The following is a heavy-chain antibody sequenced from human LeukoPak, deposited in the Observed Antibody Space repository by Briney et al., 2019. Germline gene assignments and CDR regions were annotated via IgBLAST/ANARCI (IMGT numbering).Heavy chain of an antibody. J-gene: IGHJ6*03. V-gene: IGHV1-2*02. CDR2: IHPNSGGT. CDR3: ARQYSYTLYYYYYYMDV. D-gene: IGHD5-18*01. Sequence: ASVKVSCKASGYTFTGYYMHWVRQAPGQGLEWMGWIHPNSGGTNYAQKFQGRVTMTRDTSISTAYMELSRLRSDDTAVYYCARQYSYTLYYYYYYMDVWGKGTTVTVSS. CDR1: GYTFTGYY.